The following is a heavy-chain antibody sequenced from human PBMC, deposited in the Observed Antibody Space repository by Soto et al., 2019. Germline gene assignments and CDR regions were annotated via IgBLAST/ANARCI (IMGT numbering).Heavy chain of an antibody. CDR3: AGYSGSYSRGLDY. CDR2: IRNKANSYNT. D-gene: IGHD1-26*01. V-gene: IGHV3-72*01. Sequence: EVQLVESGGGLVQPGGSLRLSCAASGFTFSDYDMEWVRQAPGKGLEWVGRIRNKANSYNTEYAASVKGRFTISRADSRSSLYQQINSLKTDDTAVFYCAGYSGSYSRGLDYWGQGTPVIVSS. J-gene: IGHJ4*02. CDR1: GFTFSDYD.